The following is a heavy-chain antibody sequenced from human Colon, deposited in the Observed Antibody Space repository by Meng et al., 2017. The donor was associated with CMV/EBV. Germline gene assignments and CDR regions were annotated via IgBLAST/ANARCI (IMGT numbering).Heavy chain of an antibody. V-gene: IGHV3-23*01. D-gene: IGHD6-19*01. CDR1: GFLSFNIYA. CDR2: INSTGDEA. Sequence: GESLKISCVFSGFLSFNIYAMSWVRQAPGKGLEWVATINSTGDEAYYADSVKGRFIVSRDNAKNTLFLQISGLGAEDTAVYYCAKLGGWFRMDSWGQGTPVTVSS. J-gene: IGHJ1*01. CDR3: AKLGGWFRMDS.